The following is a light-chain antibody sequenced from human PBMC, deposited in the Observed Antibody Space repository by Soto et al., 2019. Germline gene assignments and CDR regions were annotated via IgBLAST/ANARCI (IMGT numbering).Light chain of an antibody. J-gene: IGLJ1*01. V-gene: IGLV2-23*02. CDR1: SSDVGSYNL. Sequence: QAVLSQPASVCGSPGQAITISCTGTSSDVGSYNLVSWYQQHPGKAPKLMIYEVTRRPSGVSNRFSGSKSGNTASLTISGLQAEDEADYSCCSYAGSSTFLYVFGTGTKVTVL. CDR2: EVT. CDR3: CSYAGSSTFLYV.